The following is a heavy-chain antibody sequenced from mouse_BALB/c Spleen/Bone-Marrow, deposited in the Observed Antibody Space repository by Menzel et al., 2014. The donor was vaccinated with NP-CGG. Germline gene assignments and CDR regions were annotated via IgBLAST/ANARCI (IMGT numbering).Heavy chain of an antibody. Sequence: EVQLVESEPGLVKPSQSLSLTCTVTGYSITSDYAWNWIRQFPGNKLEWMGYISYSGSTSYSPSLKSRISITRDTSKNQFFLQLNSVTTEDTATYYCAREARATWAWFAYWGQGTLVTVSA. J-gene: IGHJ3*01. CDR2: ISYSGST. CDR1: GYSITSDYA. V-gene: IGHV3-2*02. D-gene: IGHD3-1*01. CDR3: AREARATWAWFAY.